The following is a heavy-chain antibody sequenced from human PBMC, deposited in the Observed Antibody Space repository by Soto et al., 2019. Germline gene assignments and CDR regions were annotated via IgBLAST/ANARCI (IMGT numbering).Heavy chain of an antibody. Sequence: QVQLVQSGAEVKKPGASVRVSCKASVYTFTDYDINWVRQATGQGLEWMGWMNPSSGYTGYAQKFQGRVTMTWDTSISTAYMELSSLTSADTAVYYCARFVRHQLPTIDYWGQGALVTVSS. CDR2: MNPSSGYT. D-gene: IGHD1-26*01. CDR3: ARFVRHQLPTIDY. J-gene: IGHJ4*02. CDR1: VYTFTDYD. V-gene: IGHV1-8*01.